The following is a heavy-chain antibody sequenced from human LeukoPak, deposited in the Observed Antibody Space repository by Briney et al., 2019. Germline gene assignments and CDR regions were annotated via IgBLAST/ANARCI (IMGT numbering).Heavy chain of an antibody. D-gene: IGHD5-18*01. V-gene: IGHV4-4*02. CDR2: IYHSGST. CDR3: ARTTEGGYTYDYFYYYYMDV. CDR1: GGSTSSSNW. J-gene: IGHJ6*03. Sequence: SETLSLTCAVSGGSTSSSNWWSWVRQPPGKGLEWIGEIYHSGSTNYNPSLKSRVTISVDTSKNQFSLKLSSVTAADTAVYYCARTTEGGYTYDYFYYYYMDVWGKGTTVTISS.